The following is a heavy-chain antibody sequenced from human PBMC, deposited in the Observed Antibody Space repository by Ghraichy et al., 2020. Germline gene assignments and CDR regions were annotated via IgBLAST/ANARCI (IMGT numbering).Heavy chain of an antibody. D-gene: IGHD3/OR15-3a*01. CDR3: ARWTISRGGKQYDY. V-gene: IGHV1-2*02. CDR2: INPNSGGT. J-gene: IGHJ4*02. Sequence: ASVKVSCKASGYTFTGYYMHWVRQAPGQGLEWMGWINPNSGGTNYAQKFQGRVTMTRDTSISTAYMELSRLRSDDTAVYYCARWTISRGGKQYDYWGQGTLVTVSS. CDR1: GYTFTGYY.